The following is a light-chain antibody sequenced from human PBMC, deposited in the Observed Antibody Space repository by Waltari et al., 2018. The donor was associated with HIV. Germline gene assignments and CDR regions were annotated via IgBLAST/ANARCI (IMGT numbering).Light chain of an antibody. CDR3: QAYDSTLSGHVI. CDR1: RPTIGAGYD. V-gene: IGLV1-40*01. Sequence: QSVLTHPLSVSRAPEQRVTLSCPGGRPTIGAGYDVHLYQQRPGKSPKHLTYGNRHRPSGDPDRVSGSKSGTSASLAITGLQAEDEADYYCQAYDSTLSGHVIFGTGTKLTV. CDR2: GNR. J-gene: IGLJ2*01.